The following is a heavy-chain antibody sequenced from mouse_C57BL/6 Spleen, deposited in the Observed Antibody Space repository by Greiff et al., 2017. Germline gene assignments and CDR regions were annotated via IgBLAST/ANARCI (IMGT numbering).Heavy chain of an antibody. J-gene: IGHJ2*01. CDR2: INPSNGGT. Sequence: QVQLQQSGTELVKPGASVKLSCTASGYTFTSYWMHWVQQRPGQGLEWIGNINPSNGGTNYNAKFKSKATLTVDKSSSTAYMQLSSLTSEDTAVYYCARSWEYYYDGWGKGTTLTVAS. CDR1: GYTFTSYW. CDR3: ARSWEYYYDG. V-gene: IGHV1-53*01. D-gene: IGHD4-1*01.